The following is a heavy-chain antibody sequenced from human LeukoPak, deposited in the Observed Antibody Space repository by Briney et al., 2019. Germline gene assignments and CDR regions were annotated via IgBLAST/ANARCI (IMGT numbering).Heavy chain of an antibody. CDR2: IDSSSSTI. J-gene: IGHJ6*02. CDR3: ARDRHCVNGVCHSPPGMDV. V-gene: IGHV3-48*02. Sequence: GGSLRLSCAASGFTFSSYSMNWVRQAPGKGLEWVSYIDSSSSTIYYADSVKGRFTISRDNAKNSLYLQMSSLRDEDTAVYYCARDRHCVNGVCHSPPGMDVWGQGTTVTVSS. D-gene: IGHD2-8*01. CDR1: GFTFSSYS.